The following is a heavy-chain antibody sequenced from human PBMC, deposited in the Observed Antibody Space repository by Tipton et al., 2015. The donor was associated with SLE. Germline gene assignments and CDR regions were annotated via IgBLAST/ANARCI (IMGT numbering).Heavy chain of an antibody. V-gene: IGHV4-59*08. J-gene: IGHJ4*02. CDR3: ARRYGTSFDY. CDR2: IYYTGTT. CDR1: GVSISDHY. D-gene: IGHD2-8*01. Sequence: TLSLTCTVSGVSISDHYWSWIRQPPGKELEWIGHIYYTGTTYYNPSLKSRLTLSMDTSKNQFSLRVSSVTAADTAVYYCARRYGTSFDYWDQGTLVTVSS.